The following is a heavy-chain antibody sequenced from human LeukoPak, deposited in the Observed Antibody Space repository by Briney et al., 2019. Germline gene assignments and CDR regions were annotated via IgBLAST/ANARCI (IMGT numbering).Heavy chain of an antibody. J-gene: IGHJ4*02. CDR2: ISARGIST. V-gene: IGHV3-23*01. CDR3: AKSFDFSNGHSPILTPFDS. D-gene: IGHD3-3*01. Sequence: HPGGTLRLSCAASGFTFSSSAMSWVRQAPGKGLEWVSSISARGISTYYADSVKGRFTISRDNSKNTLYLQMNSLRGDDIGVYYCAKSFDFSNGHSPILTPFDSWGQGTLVSVSS. CDR1: GFTFSSSA.